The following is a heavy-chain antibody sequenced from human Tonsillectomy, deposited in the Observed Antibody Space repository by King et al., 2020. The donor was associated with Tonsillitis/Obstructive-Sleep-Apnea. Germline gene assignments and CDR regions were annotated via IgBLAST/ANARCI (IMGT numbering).Heavy chain of an antibody. V-gene: IGHV3-30*18. J-gene: IGHJ3*02. CDR3: AKFRSSWYTDAFDI. CDR2: TSHDGSNK. Sequence: QLVQSGGGVVQPGRSLRLSCAASGFTFSTYGMHWVRQAPGKGLEWVAVTSHDGSNKYYADSVKGRCTISRDNSKNTLYLLMNSLRAEDTAVYYCAKFRSSWYTDAFDIGGQGTRVTVSS. CDR1: GFTFSTYG. D-gene: IGHD6-13*01.